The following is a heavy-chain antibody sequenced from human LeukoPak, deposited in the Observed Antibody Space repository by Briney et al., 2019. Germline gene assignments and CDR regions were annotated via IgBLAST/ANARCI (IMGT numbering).Heavy chain of an antibody. V-gene: IGHV3-48*03. CDR1: GFTFSSYE. CDR2: ISSSGSTI. CDR3: ATLGMQRPTSNDY. Sequence: GGSLRLSCAASGFTFSSYEMNWVRQAPGKGLEWVSYISSSGSTIYYADSVKGRFTISRDNAKNSLYLQMNSLRAEDTAVYYCATLGMQRPTSNDYWDQGTLVTVSS. J-gene: IGHJ4*02.